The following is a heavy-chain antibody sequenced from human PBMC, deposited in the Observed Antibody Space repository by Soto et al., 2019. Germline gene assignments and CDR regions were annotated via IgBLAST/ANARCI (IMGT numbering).Heavy chain of an antibody. D-gene: IGHD6-19*01. V-gene: IGHV1-69*01. CDR3: ARGRYSIGSTGIVYYYGMDV. Sequence: QVQLVQSVAEVKKPGSSVKVSCKASGGTFSSYAISWVRQSTGQGLEWMGGIIPILGTANYAQKFQGRVTITADESTITAYMGLSSLSSEDTAVYYCARGRYSIGSTGIVYYYGMDVWGEGTTVTVSS. J-gene: IGHJ6*02. CDR1: GGTFSSYA. CDR2: IIPILGTA.